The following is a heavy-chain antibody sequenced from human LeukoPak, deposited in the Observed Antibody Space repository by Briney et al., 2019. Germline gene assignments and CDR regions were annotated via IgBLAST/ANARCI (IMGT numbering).Heavy chain of an antibody. CDR2: IYSGGST. CDR1: GFTFSNYW. V-gene: IGHV3-53*01. J-gene: IGHJ4*02. CDR3: ARENDCSGGSCYSFDY. D-gene: IGHD2-15*01. Sequence: GGSLRLSCAASGFTFSNYWISWVRQAPGKGLEWVSVIYSGGSTYYADSVKGRFTISRDNSKNTLYLQMNSLRAEDTAVYYCARENDCSGGSCYSFDYWGQGTLVTVSS.